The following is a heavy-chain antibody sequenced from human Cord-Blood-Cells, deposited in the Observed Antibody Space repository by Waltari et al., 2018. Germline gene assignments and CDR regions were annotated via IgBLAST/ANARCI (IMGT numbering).Heavy chain of an antibody. CDR1: GGTFSSYT. Sequence: QVQLVQSGAEVKKPGSSVKVSCKASGGTFSSYTISWVRQAPGQGLEWMGRIIPILGIANYAQKFQGRVTITADKSTSTAYMELSSLRSEDTAVYYCARAPITYYYDSSGYSKIRGDYYGMDVWGQGP. V-gene: IGHV1-69*02. D-gene: IGHD3-22*01. J-gene: IGHJ6*02. CDR2: IIPILGIA. CDR3: ARAPITYYYDSSGYSKIRGDYYGMDV.